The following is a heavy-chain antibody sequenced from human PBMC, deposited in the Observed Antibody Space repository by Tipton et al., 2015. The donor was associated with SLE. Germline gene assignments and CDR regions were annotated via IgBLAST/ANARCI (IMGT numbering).Heavy chain of an antibody. Sequence: TLSLTCTVSGGSISSYYWSWIRQPPGRGLEWIANVYYTGSTYYNPSLKSRVTISVDTSKSQFYLKLYSVTAADTAVYYCARDENTVVTLGYWGQGTLVTVSS. V-gene: IGHV4-59*12. D-gene: IGHD4-23*01. CDR2: VYYTGST. CDR1: GGSISSYY. J-gene: IGHJ4*02. CDR3: ARDENTVVTLGY.